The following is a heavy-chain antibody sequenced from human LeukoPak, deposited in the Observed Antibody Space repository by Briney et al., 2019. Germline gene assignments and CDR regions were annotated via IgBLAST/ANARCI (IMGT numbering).Heavy chain of an antibody. CDR1: GGSFSGYY. CDR2: INHSGST. D-gene: IGHD2-8*01. CDR3: ARGPLDIVLMVYGNWSDP. V-gene: IGHV4-34*01. Sequence: SETLSLTCAVYGGSFSGYYWSWIRQPPGKGLEWIGEINHSGSTNYNPSLKSRVTISVDTSKNQFSLKLSSVTAADTAVYYCARGPLDIVLMVYGNWSDPWGQGTLVTVSS. J-gene: IGHJ5*02.